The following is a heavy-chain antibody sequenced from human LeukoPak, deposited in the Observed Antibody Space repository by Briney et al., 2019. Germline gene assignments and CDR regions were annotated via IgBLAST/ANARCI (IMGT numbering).Heavy chain of an antibody. D-gene: IGHD6-13*01. CDR2: ISGDGGST. Sequence: GGSLRLSCAASGFTFDDYAMHWVRQAPGKGLEWDSLISGDGGSTYYADSVKGRFTISRDNSKNSLYLQMNSLRTEDTALYYCANSILGSSWYIGDYWGQGTLVTVSS. V-gene: IGHV3-43*02. CDR3: ANSILGSSWYIGDY. J-gene: IGHJ4*02. CDR1: GFTFDDYA.